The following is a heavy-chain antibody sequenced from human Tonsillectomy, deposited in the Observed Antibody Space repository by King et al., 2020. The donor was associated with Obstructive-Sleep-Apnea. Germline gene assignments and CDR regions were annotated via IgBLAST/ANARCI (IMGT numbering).Heavy chain of an antibody. V-gene: IGHV1-8*01. J-gene: IGHJ2*01. CDR2: MNPNSGNT. CDR3: ARSYYDILTGYFLDWYFDL. Sequence: VQLVESGAEVKKPGASVKVSCKASGYTFTSYDINWVRQATGQGLEWMGWMNPNSGNTGYAQKFQGRVTMTRNTSISTAYMELSSLRSEDTAVYYCARSYYDILTGYFLDWYFDLWGRGTLVTVSS. D-gene: IGHD3-9*01. CDR1: GYTFTSYD.